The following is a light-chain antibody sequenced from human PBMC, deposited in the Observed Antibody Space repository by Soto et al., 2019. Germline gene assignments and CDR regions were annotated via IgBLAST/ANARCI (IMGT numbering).Light chain of an antibody. CDR2: AAS. V-gene: IGKV1-39*01. CDR1: QSLSGH. J-gene: IGKJ5*01. Sequence: DIQMTQSPSSLSASVGDRVSITCRASQSLSGHLNWYQQKPGKAPKFLIYAASSLQGGVPSRFSGSGSETDFTLTVSSLQPEDFATYYCQQTYSVPITFGQGTRLEI. CDR3: QQTYSVPIT.